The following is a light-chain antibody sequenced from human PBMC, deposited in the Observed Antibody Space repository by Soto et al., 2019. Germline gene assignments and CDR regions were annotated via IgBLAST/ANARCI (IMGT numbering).Light chain of an antibody. CDR3: QSYDITLSGFVI. J-gene: IGLJ2*01. CDR2: ANT. Sequence: QSVLTQPPAVSGAPGQRVTISCTGSSSNSGAGYDIHWYQQLPGTAPKLLIYANTNRPSGVPDRFSASKSGTSASLAVTGLRAEDEADYYCQSYDITLSGFVIFGGGTKVTVL. CDR1: SSNSGAGYD. V-gene: IGLV1-40*01.